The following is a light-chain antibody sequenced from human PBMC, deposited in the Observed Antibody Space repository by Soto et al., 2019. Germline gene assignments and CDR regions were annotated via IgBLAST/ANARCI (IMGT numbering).Light chain of an antibody. CDR2: RVS. Sequence: EGVLTQSPGTLSLSPGEGATLSCRASQSVSNRYFAWYQQKPGQAPRLLIYRVSSRATGIPDRFSGSGSGTDFTLTISRLEPEDFAVYYCQQYGNVPLTFGGGTKVEIK. V-gene: IGKV3-20*01. CDR3: QQYGNVPLT. CDR1: QSVSNRY. J-gene: IGKJ4*01.